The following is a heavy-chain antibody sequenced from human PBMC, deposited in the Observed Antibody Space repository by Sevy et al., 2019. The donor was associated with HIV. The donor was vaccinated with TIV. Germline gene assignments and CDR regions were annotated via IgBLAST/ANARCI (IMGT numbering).Heavy chain of an antibody. CDR2: VDPSGTIT. D-gene: IGHD5-18*01. J-gene: IGHJ4*02. CDR3: ARGDSYGSF. V-gene: IGHV3-11*01. CDR1: GFAFSAFY. Sequence: GGSLRLSCAASGFAFSAFYMTWIRQSPGKGLEWLSHVDPSGTITFYADSVKGRFTVSRDNAKNSLFLQMHSLRADDTALYYCARGDSYGSFWVQGTSVTVSS.